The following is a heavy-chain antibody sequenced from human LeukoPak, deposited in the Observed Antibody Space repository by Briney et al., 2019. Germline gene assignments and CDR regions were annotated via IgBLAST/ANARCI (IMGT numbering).Heavy chain of an antibody. Sequence: ASVKVSCKASGYTFTGYYMHWVRQAPGQGLEWMGWINPNSGGTNYAQKFQGWVTMTRDTSISTAYMELSRLRSDDTAVYYCARDISPTYYYDSSGYYPVPGMDVWGQGTTVTVSS. D-gene: IGHD3-22*01. J-gene: IGHJ6*02. V-gene: IGHV1-2*04. CDR3: ARDISPTYYYDSSGYYPVPGMDV. CDR1: GYTFTGYY. CDR2: INPNSGGT.